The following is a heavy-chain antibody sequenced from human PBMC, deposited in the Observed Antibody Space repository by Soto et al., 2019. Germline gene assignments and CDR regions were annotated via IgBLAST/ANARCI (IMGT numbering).Heavy chain of an antibody. V-gene: IGHV3-23*01. Sequence: EVQLLESGGGLVQPGGSLRLSCAASGFTFSSYAMSWVRQAPGKGLEWVSAISGSGDTTYYADSVKGRFTISRDNSKNTLYLQMNNLRVGDTAVYYCAKEPLAQVSGWYADYWGQGTLVTVSS. D-gene: IGHD6-19*01. CDR1: GFTFSSYA. CDR2: ISGSGDTT. J-gene: IGHJ4*02. CDR3: AKEPLAQVSGWYADY.